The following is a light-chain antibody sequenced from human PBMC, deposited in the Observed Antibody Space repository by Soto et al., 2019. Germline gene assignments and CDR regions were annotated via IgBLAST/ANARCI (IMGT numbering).Light chain of an antibody. J-gene: IGKJ1*01. V-gene: IGKV1-39*01. CDR3: QQSNSALWT. CDR1: QSISSY. Sequence: DIQMTQSPSSLSASVGDRVTITCRASQSISSYLNWYQQKPGKAPKLLIYAASSLQSGVPSRFSGSGSGTDCTLTISSLQPEEFATYYCQQSNSALWTFGQGTKVEIK. CDR2: AAS.